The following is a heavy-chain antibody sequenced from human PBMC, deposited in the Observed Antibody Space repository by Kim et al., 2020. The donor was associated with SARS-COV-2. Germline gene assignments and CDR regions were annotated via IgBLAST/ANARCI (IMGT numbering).Heavy chain of an antibody. Sequence: VKGRFTISRDNAKNSLYLQMKSLRAEDTAVYYCARLVPAAILGYYYYMDVWGKGTTVTVSS. V-gene: IGHV3-21*01. J-gene: IGHJ6*03. CDR3: ARLVPAAILGYYYYMDV. D-gene: IGHD2-2*01.